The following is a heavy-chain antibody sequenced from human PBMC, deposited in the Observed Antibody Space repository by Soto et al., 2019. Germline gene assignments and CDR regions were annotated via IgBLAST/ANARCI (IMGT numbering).Heavy chain of an antibody. J-gene: IGHJ3*02. V-gene: IGHV4-31*03. D-gene: IGHD3-22*01. CDR1: GGSISSGGYY. CDR2: IYYSGST. Sequence: SETLSLTCTVSGGSISSGGYYWSWIRQHPGKGLEWIGYIYYSGSTYYNPSLKSRVTISVDTSKNQFSLKLSSVTAADTAVYYCARDSLGGDYYDRSGYYGAFDIWGQGTMVTVSS. CDR3: ARDSLGGDYYDRSGYYGAFDI.